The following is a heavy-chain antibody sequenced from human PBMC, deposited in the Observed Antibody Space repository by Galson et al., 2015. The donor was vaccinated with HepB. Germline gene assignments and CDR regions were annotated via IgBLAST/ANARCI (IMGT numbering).Heavy chain of an antibody. CDR1: GFSVSTKY. Sequence: SLRLSCAASGFSVSTKYMSWVRQAPGKGLEWVAVLYSGGSTYYADSVKDRFIISRDNSKNTLYLQINSLRAEDTAVYYCARETGTGWSDYWGQGTLVTVSS. CDR2: LYSGGST. CDR3: ARETGTGWSDY. J-gene: IGHJ4*02. D-gene: IGHD6-19*01. V-gene: IGHV3-66*01.